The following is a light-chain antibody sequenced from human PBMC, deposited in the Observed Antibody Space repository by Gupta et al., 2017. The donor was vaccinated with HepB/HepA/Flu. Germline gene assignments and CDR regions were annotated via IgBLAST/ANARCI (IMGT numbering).Light chain of an antibody. CDR3: ETWEKRRDGHVI. J-gene: IGLJ2*01. CDR2: SNN. Sequence: SVLTQPPSASGTPGQRVTISCSGSSATLGGNTVNLYQQLPETAPNLLIFSNNKRPSGGPERGSGSKSGTSAAIAISGLQAEEEADYYCETWEKRRDGHVIFGGGTKLTVL. V-gene: IGLV1-44*01. CDR1: SATLGGNT.